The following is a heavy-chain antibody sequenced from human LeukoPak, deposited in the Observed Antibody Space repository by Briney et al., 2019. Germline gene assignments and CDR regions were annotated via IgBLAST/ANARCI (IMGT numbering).Heavy chain of an antibody. CDR1: GLAFSAYK. CDR3: ARGESYYYDSSGSGNWFDP. V-gene: IGHV3-74*01. D-gene: IGHD3-22*01. Sequence: GGSLRLSCAASGLAFSAYKMHWVRQAPGKGLVWVSRINSDGSSTSYADSVKGRFTISRDNAKNTLYLQMNSLRAEDTAVYYCARGESYYYDSSGSGNWFDPWGQGTLVTVSS. J-gene: IGHJ5*02. CDR2: INSDGSST.